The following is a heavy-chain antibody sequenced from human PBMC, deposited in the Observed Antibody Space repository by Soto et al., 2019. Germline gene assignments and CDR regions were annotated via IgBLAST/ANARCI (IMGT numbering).Heavy chain of an antibody. J-gene: IGHJ6*02. CDR2: ISYDGSNK. Sequence: GGSLRLSCAASGFTFSSYGMHWVRQAPGKGLEWVAVISYDGSNKYYADSVKGRFTISRDNSKNTLYLQMNSLRAEDTAVYYCAKDNSWERLVDYHYYGMDVWGQGTTVTVSS. D-gene: IGHD6-13*01. CDR1: GFTFSSYG. CDR3: AKDNSWERLVDYHYYGMDV. V-gene: IGHV3-30*18.